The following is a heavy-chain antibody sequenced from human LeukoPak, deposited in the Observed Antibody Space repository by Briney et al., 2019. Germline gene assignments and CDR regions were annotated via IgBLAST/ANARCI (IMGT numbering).Heavy chain of an antibody. J-gene: IGHJ3*02. Sequence: GGSLRLSCTGSGFTFGDYAMSWFRQAPGKGLEWVGFIRNKAYGGTTEYAASVKGRFSISRDGSKNIAYLQMNSLKTEDTAVYYCSRDLSYYYDSSGAFDIWGQGKMVTVSS. CDR1: GFTFGDYA. D-gene: IGHD3-22*01. CDR3: SRDLSYYYDSSGAFDI. V-gene: IGHV3-49*01. CDR2: IRNKAYGGTT.